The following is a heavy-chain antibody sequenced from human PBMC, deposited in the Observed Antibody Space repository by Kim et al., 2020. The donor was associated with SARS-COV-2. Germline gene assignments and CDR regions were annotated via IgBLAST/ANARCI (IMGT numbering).Heavy chain of an antibody. D-gene: IGHD3-22*01. Sequence: PDPWKDKFTISRDNSKNTLYLQMNSLRAEDTAVYYCAKLYDSSGYPGDYWGQGTLVTVSS. J-gene: IGHJ4*02. CDR3: AKLYDSSGYPGDY. V-gene: IGHV3-66*01.